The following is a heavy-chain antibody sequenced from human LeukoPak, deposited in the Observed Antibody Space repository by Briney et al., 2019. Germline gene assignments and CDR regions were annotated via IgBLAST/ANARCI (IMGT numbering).Heavy chain of an antibody. CDR2: IIPIFGIA. V-gene: IGHV1-69*04. J-gene: IGHJ4*02. Sequence: SVKVSCKASGGTFSSYAISWVRQAPGQGLEWMGRIIPIFGIANYAQKFQGRVTITADKSTSTAYMGLSSLRSEDTAVYYCARVLATGIDYWGQGTLVTVSS. CDR3: ARVLATGIDY. D-gene: IGHD2-21*02. CDR1: GGTFSSYA.